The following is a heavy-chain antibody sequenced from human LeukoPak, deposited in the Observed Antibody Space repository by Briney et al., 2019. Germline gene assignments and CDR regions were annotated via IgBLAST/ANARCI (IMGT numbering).Heavy chain of an antibody. CDR2: ISWNSGSI. CDR3: AKSRAHMGGGVNIDY. Sequence: GGSLRLSCAASGFTFNDYAMHWVRHAPGKGLEWVSGISWNSGSIAYADSVKGRFTISRDNAKNSLYLQMNSLRAEATALYYCAKSRAHMGGGVNIDYWGQGTQVTVSS. D-gene: IGHD3-10*01. CDR1: GFTFNDYA. J-gene: IGHJ4*02. V-gene: IGHV3-9*01.